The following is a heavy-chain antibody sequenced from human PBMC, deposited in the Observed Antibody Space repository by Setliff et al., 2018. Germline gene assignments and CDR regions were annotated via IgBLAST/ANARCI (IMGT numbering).Heavy chain of an antibody. Sequence: KPSETLSLTCSVSGASISSGSNYWSWIRQPAGKEVEWIGHILSSGGTNYNPSLKNRVSISLDTSKNQFSLNLNSVTAADTAVYFCARDTPHDPVSSNWYRNWFDPWGQGILVTVSS. D-gene: IGHD6-13*01. CDR1: GASISSGSNY. CDR3: ARDTPHDPVSSNWYRNWFDP. V-gene: IGHV4-61*09. J-gene: IGHJ5*02. CDR2: ILSSGGT.